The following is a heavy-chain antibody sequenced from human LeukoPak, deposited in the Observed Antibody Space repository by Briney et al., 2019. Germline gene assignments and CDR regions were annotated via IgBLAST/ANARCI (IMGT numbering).Heavy chain of an antibody. CDR3: ARGGNSGHKNNAFDI. Sequence: GGSLRLSCAASGLTFTTYEMNWVRQAPGKGLEWVSFISSSGITIYYADSVKGRFTISRDNAKNSLYLQMNSLRAEDTAVYYCARGGNSGHKNNAFDIWGQGTMVTVSS. CDR1: GLTFTTYE. V-gene: IGHV3-48*03. D-gene: IGHD2/OR15-2a*01. CDR2: ISSSGITI. J-gene: IGHJ3*02.